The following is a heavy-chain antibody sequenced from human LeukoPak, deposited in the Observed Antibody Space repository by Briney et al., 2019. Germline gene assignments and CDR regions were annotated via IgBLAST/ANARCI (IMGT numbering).Heavy chain of an antibody. CDR2: IKQDGSEK. CDR1: GFTFSSYW. V-gene: IGHV3-7*01. D-gene: IGHD3-10*01. J-gene: IGHJ3*02. CDR3: ARESPFKGSGDAFDI. Sequence: GGSLRLSCAASGFTFSSYWMSWVRQAPGKGLEWVANIKQDGSEKYYVDSVKGRFTISRDNAKNSLYLQMNSLRAEDTAVYYCARESPFKGSGDAFDIWGQGTMVTVSS.